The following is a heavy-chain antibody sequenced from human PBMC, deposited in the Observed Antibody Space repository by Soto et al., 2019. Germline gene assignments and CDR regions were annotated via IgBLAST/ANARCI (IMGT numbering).Heavy chain of an antibody. CDR3: ARDLATTVHASSLSH. Sequence: GGSLRLSCAASGFTFSSYGMHWVRQAPGKGLEWVAVIWYDGSNKYYADSVKGRFTISRDNSKNTLYLQMNSLRAEDTAVYYCARDLATTVHASSLSHWGQGTLVTVSS. CDR1: GFTFSSYG. CDR2: IWYDGSNK. V-gene: IGHV3-33*01. D-gene: IGHD4-17*01. J-gene: IGHJ1*01.